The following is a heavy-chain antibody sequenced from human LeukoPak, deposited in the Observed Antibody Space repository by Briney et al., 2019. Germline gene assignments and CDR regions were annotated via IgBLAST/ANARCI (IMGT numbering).Heavy chain of an antibody. Sequence: SSETLSLTCTVSGGSISNFYWSWIRQSPGKGLEWIGYIYYSGSTNYNPSLKSRVTISVDTSKNQFSLKLSSVSAADTALYYCASSPYSSSSAYFNYWGQGSLVTVSS. J-gene: IGHJ4*02. CDR2: IYYSGST. D-gene: IGHD6-6*01. CDR1: GGSISNFY. CDR3: ASSPYSSSSAYFNY. V-gene: IGHV4-59*01.